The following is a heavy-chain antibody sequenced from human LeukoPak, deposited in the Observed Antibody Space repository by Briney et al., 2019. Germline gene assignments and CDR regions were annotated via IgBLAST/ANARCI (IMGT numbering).Heavy chain of an antibody. V-gene: IGHV1-18*01. Sequence: ASVKVSCKASGYTFISYGISWVRQAPGQGLEWMGWISAYNGNTNYAQKVQGRVTMTTDTSTSTGYMELRSLRSDDTAVYYCARDRYGGNEFDYWGQGTLVTVSS. J-gene: IGHJ4*02. D-gene: IGHD4-23*01. CDR2: ISAYNGNT. CDR1: GYTFISYG. CDR3: ARDRYGGNEFDY.